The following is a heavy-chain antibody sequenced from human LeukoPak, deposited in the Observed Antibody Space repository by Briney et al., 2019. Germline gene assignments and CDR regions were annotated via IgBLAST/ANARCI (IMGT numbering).Heavy chain of an antibody. J-gene: IGHJ4*02. CDR3: ARGDYVWGSYRRYSDY. CDR2: IYYSGST. V-gene: IGHV4-39*07. Sequence: SETLSLTCTVSGGSISSSSYYWGWIRQPPGKGLEWIGSIYYSGSTYYNPSLKSRVTISVDTSKNQFSLKLSSVTAADTAVYYCARGDYVWGSYRRYSDYWGQGTLVTVSS. D-gene: IGHD3-16*02. CDR1: GGSISSSSYY.